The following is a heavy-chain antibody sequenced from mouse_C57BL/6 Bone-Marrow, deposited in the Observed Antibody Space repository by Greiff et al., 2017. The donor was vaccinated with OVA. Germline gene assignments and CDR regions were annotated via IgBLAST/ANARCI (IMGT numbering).Heavy chain of an antibody. D-gene: IGHD1-1*01. CDR1: GFSLTSYA. CDR2: IWTGGGT. CDR3: ARDRGDYYGSNWYFYV. J-gene: IGHJ1*03. V-gene: IGHV2-9-1*01. Sequence: VQVVESGPGLVAPSQSLSITCTVSGFSLTSYAISWVRQPPGKGLEWLGVIWTGGGTNYNSALKSRLSISKDNSKSQVFLKMNSLQTDDTARYYCARDRGDYYGSNWYFYVWGTETTVTVSS.